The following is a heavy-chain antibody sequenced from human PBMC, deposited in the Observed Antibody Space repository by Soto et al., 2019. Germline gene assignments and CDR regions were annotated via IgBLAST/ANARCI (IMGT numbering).Heavy chain of an antibody. V-gene: IGHV4-59*01. D-gene: IGHD6-19*01. CDR2: IYYTGGT. CDR3: ARGMGTAVEAINYYYFYGMDV. Sequence: QVQLQESGPGLVKPSETLSLTCTVSGGSISSYYWTWIRQPPGKGLEWIGYIYYTGGTNYSPSLKSRVTISLDTSKNQFSLKRTSMTAADTAVYYCARGMGTAVEAINYYYFYGMDVGGQWTTVTVSS. CDR1: GGSISSYY. J-gene: IGHJ6*02.